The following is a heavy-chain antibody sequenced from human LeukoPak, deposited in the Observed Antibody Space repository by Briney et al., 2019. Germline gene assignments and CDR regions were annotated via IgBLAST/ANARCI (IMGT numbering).Heavy chain of an antibody. CDR3: ARGYHSGSYNDY. J-gene: IGHJ4*02. V-gene: IGHV4-34*01. Sequence: PSETLSLTCAVYGGSFSGYYWSWIRQPPGKGLEWIGEINHSGNTNYNPSLKSRVTISVDTSKNQFSLKLSSVTAADTAVYYCARGYHSGSYNDYWGQGTLVTVSS. CDR1: GGSFSGYY. D-gene: IGHD1-26*01. CDR2: INHSGNT.